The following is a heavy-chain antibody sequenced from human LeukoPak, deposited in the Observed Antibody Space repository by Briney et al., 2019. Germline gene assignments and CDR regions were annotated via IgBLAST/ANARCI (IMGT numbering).Heavy chain of an antibody. J-gene: IGHJ4*02. V-gene: IGHV3-30*04. CDR3: ARGGNWGYFDY. Sequence: GGSLRLSCAASGFSFNMFPMHWVRQAPGKGLECVAVISYDGNNKYYADSVNGRFTISRDNSKNTLFLQMNSLRTEDTAIYHCARGGNWGYFDYWGQGTLVTVSS. CDR2: ISYDGNNK. D-gene: IGHD7-27*01. CDR1: GFSFNMFP.